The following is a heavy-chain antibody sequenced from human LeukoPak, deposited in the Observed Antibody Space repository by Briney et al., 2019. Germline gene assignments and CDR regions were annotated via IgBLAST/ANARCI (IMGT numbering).Heavy chain of an antibody. D-gene: IGHD1-1*01. J-gene: IGHJ5*02. CDR3: AKNLGNGWFAP. V-gene: IGHV4-4*07. Sequence: PSETLSLTCTVAGGSISGYYWSWIRQPAGKGLEWIGRIYSGGSTNYKSSLNGRVTMSVDTSMNQFSLKVSSVTAADTAVYYCAKNLGNGWFAPWGQGTRVTVSS. CDR2: IYSGGST. CDR1: GGSISGYY.